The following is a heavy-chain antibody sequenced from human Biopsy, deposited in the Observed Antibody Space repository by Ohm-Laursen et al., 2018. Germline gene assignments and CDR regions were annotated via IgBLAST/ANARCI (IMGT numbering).Heavy chain of an antibody. Sequence: SDTLSLTCNVSGGDINNYYRSWIRQPAGKGLEWIGRIYPGGSTNYNPSLKSRVTMSVDTSKKQLSLRLRSVTAADTAMYYCASVVLGPTNDAFDLWGQGTVVVVSS. J-gene: IGHJ3*01. D-gene: IGHD3-22*01. CDR3: ASVVLGPTNDAFDL. CDR2: IYPGGST. CDR1: GGDINNYY. V-gene: IGHV4-4*07.